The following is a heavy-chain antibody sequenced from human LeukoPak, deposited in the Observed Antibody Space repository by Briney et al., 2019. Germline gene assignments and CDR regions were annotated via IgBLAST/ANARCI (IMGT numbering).Heavy chain of an antibody. CDR2: ISSSSSYI. Sequence: GGSLRLSCAASGFTFSSYSMNWVRQAPGKGLEWVSSISSSSSYIYYADSVKGRFTISRDNAKNSLYLQMNSLRAEDTAVYYCARVKTGTTGNWFDPWGQGTLVTVSS. CDR1: GFTFSSYS. J-gene: IGHJ5*02. CDR3: ARVKTGTTGNWFDP. D-gene: IGHD1-7*01. V-gene: IGHV3-21*04.